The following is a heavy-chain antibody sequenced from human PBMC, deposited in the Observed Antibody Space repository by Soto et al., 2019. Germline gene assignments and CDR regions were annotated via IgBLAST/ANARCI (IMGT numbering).Heavy chain of an antibody. Sequence: ASVKVSCKASGYTFTSYYMHWVRQAPGQGLEWMGIINPSGGSTNYAQKLQGRVTMTTDTSTSTAYMELRSLRSDDTAVYYCARLRIAVDPFDYWGQGTLVTVSS. CDR2: INPSGGST. V-gene: IGHV1-46*01. D-gene: IGHD6-19*01. J-gene: IGHJ4*02. CDR1: GYTFTSYY. CDR3: ARLRIAVDPFDY.